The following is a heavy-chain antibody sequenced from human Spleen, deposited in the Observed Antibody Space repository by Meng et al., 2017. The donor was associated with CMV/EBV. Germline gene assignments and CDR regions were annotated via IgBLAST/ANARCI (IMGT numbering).Heavy chain of an antibody. D-gene: IGHD3-22*01. CDR2: ISSPGETT. CDR1: GFNFGSYE. Sequence: GESLKISCAASGFNFGSYEMNWVRQTPGKGLEWISYISSPGETTYYADSVKGRFTISRDNAKNSLYLQMNSLRAEDTALYYCAKSQNYYDSSGYYAFDIWGQGTMVTVSS. CDR3: AKSQNYYDSSGYYAFDI. J-gene: IGHJ3*02. V-gene: IGHV3-48*03.